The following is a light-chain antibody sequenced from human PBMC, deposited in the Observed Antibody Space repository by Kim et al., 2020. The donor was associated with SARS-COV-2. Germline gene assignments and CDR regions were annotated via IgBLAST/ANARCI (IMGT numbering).Light chain of an antibody. V-gene: IGKV1-5*01. CDR1: RGISTW. CDR2: DAS. CDR3: QQYNSYYT. Sequence: SASVGDRVTITCRASRGISTWVAWYQQKPGKAPKLLIYDASSLQAGVPSRFSGSGSGTEFTLTISRLQPDDFATYYCQQYNSYYTFGQGTKLEIK. J-gene: IGKJ2*01.